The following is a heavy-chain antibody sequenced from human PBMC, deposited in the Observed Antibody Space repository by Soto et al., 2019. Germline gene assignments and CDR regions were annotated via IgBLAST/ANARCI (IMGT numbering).Heavy chain of an antibody. Sequence: EVQLVESGGDLVQPGGSLRLSCAASGFTFTSYWMHWVRQSPGKGLVWVSSINPDGSRTSYADSVKGRITISRDNAKNMLYLQINSLGADDTAVYYCARVAVTTYFFDYWGHGTLVSVSS. J-gene: IGHJ4*01. V-gene: IGHV3-74*01. CDR2: INPDGSRT. D-gene: IGHD4-17*01. CDR3: ARVAVTTYFFDY. CDR1: GFTFTSYW.